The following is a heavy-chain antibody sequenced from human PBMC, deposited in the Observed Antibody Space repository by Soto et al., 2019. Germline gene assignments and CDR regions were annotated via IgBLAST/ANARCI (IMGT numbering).Heavy chain of an antibody. CDR1: GYSFTSYR. CDR3: ARRLEYYDFWSGYYLDY. CDR2: IYPGDSDT. Sequence: GESLKISCKGSGYSFTSYRIGWVRQMPGKGLEWMGIIYPGDSDTRYSPSFQGQVTISADKSISTAYLQWSSLKASDTAMYYCARRLEYYDFWSGYYLDYWGQGTLVTVSS. V-gene: IGHV5-51*01. D-gene: IGHD3-3*01. J-gene: IGHJ4*02.